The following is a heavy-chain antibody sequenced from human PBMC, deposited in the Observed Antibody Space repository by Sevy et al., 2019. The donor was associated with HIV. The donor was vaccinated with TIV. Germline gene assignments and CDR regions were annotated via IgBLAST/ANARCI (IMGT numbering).Heavy chain of an antibody. CDR3: ARDFLGYCSGGSCYNWFDP. CDR1: GGTFSSYA. CDR2: IIPIFGTA. D-gene: IGHD2-15*01. Sequence: ASVKVSCKASGGTFSSYAISWVRQAPGQGLEWMGGIIPIFGTANYAQNFQGRVTITADESTSTAYMELSSLRSEDTAVYYCARDFLGYCSGGSCYNWFDPWGQGTLVTVSS. J-gene: IGHJ5*02. V-gene: IGHV1-69*13.